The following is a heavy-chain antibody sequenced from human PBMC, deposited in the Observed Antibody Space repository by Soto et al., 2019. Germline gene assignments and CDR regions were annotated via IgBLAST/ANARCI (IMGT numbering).Heavy chain of an antibody. D-gene: IGHD3-16*01. J-gene: IGHJ6*03. Sequence: EASVKVSCKASGGTFSSYAISWVRQAPGQGLEWMGGIIPIFGTANYAQKFQGRVTISKDTSKSQVVLTMTNMDPVDTATYYCARISYYYYMDVWGKGTTVTVSS. CDR3: ARISYYYYMDV. CDR1: GGTFSSYA. V-gene: IGHV1-69*05. CDR2: IIPIFGTA.